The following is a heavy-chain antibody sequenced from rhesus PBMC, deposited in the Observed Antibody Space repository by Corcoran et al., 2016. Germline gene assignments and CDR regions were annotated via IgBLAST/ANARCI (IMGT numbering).Heavy chain of an antibody. J-gene: IGHJ4*01. Sequence: EVQLVESGAGLVQPGGSLRLSCAASGFPFSNSWISWVRQAPGQGLEWVARIKRKVDVVTAEYAPSVKGSFTISRDDSKNTLYLQMNSLKTEDTAVYYCASPYVEYCTGSGCDGFDYWGQGVLVTVSS. CDR2: IKRKVDVVTA. CDR3: ASPYVEYCTGSGCDGFDY. CDR1: GFPFSNSW. D-gene: IGHD2-21*01. V-gene: IGHV3-30*02.